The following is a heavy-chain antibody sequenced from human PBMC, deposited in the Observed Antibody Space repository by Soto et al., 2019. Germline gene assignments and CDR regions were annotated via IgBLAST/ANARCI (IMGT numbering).Heavy chain of an antibody. CDR1: GFTFSSYS. Sequence: EVQLVESGGGLVQPGGSLRLSCAASGFTFSSYSMNWVRQAPGKGLEWVSYISSSGNTIYYADSVKGRFTISRDNAKNSLYLPMNSLRAEDSAVYYCARVNSSGYGDYWGQGTLVTVSS. CDR2: ISSSGNTI. D-gene: IGHD5-12*01. CDR3: ARVNSSGYGDY. V-gene: IGHV3-48*01. J-gene: IGHJ4*02.